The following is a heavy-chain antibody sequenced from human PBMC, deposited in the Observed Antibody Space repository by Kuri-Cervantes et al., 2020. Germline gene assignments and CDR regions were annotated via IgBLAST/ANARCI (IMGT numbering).Heavy chain of an antibody. J-gene: IGHJ4*02. CDR1: GFTFSSYW. Sequence: GGSLRLSCAASGFTFSSYWMSWVRQAPGKGLEWVANIKQDGSEKYYVDSVKGRFTISRDNAKNSLYLQMNSLRAEDTAVYYCARVRPDSSSWYGDYWGQGTLVTVSS. CDR3: ARVRPDSSSWYGDY. V-gene: IGHV3-7*03. D-gene: IGHD6-13*01. CDR2: IKQDGSEK.